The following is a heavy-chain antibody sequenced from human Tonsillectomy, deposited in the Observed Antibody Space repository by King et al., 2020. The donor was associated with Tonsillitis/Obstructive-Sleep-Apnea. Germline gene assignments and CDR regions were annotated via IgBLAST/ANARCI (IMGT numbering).Heavy chain of an antibody. Sequence: VQLVESGGGLVQPGRSLRLSCTTSGFTFGDYTMTWVRQAPGKGLEWVGFIRSKAYGGTTEYAASVEGRFTISRDDSKSIAYLQMYSLKTEDTAVYYCTRSSYTGDYEDLTYWGKEPWSPSPQ. CDR1: GFTFGDYT. D-gene: IGHD4-17*01. CDR3: TRSSYTGDYEDLTY. J-gene: IGHJ4*01. V-gene: IGHV3-49*04. CDR2: IRSKAYGGTT.